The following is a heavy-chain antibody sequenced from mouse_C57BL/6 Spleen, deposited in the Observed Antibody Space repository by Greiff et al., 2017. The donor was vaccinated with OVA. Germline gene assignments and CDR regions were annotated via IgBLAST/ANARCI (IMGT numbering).Heavy chain of an antibody. CDR1: GYTFTDYE. D-gene: IGHD2-2*01. V-gene: IGHV1-15*01. J-gene: IGHJ4*01. CDR3: TRDGVTTGAMDY. CDR2: IDPETGGT. Sequence: SGAELVRPGASVTLSCKASGYTFTDYEMHWVKQTPVHGLEWIGAIDPETGGTAYNQKFKGKAILTADKSSSTAYMELRSLTSEDSAVYYCTRDGVTTGAMDYWGQGTSVTVSS.